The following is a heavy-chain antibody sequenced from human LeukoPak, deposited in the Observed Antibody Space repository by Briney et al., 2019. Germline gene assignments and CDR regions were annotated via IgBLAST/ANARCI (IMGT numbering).Heavy chain of an antibody. CDR2: IRSKAYAGTT. D-gene: IGHD3-9*01. Sequence: GGSLRLSCTASGFTFGDYAMSWVRQAPGKGLEWVGFIRSKAYAGTTPYPASVKGIFTISRDDSKSIAYLQMNSLKTEDTAVYYCTRDSDDILTGPAHDAFDIWGQGTMVTVSS. CDR1: GFTFGDYA. V-gene: IGHV3-49*04. J-gene: IGHJ3*02. CDR3: TRDSDDILTGPAHDAFDI.